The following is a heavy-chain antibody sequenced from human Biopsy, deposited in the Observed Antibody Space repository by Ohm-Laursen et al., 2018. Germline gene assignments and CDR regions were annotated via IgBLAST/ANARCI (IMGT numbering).Heavy chain of an antibody. CDR3: AREQPALSGGGSWFDS. J-gene: IGHJ5*01. Sequence: SLRLSCAASGFTFGHYAMHWVRQAPGKGLEWISIIWYDRTNEDYADSVKGRFTISRDNPKNSLYLQMNSLRADDSAVYFCAREQPALSGGGSWFDSWGQGTLVIVSS. D-gene: IGHD6-19*01. V-gene: IGHV3-33*04. CDR1: GFTFGHYA. CDR2: IWYDRTNE.